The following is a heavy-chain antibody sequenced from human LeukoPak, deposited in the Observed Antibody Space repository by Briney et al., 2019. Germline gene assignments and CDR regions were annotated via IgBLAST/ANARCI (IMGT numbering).Heavy chain of an antibody. CDR1: GGSISSSAYY. J-gene: IGHJ6*03. Sequence: NPSETLSLTCTVSGGSISSSAYYWGWIRQPPGKGREWIGNIYYSGSTYYNPSLKSRVTISVDTSKNQFSLKLSSVTAADTAVYYCARVDTIMDYYMDVWGKGTTVTVSS. CDR3: ARVDTIMDYYMDV. CDR2: IYYSGST. D-gene: IGHD5-18*01. V-gene: IGHV4-39*07.